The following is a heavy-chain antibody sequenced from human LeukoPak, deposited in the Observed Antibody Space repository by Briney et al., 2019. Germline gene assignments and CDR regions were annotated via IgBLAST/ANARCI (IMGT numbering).Heavy chain of an antibody. CDR2: ISSSSSYI. D-gene: IGHD3-10*01. Sequence: PGGSLRLSCAASGFTFSSYSMNWVRQAPGKGLEWVSSISSSSSYIYYADSVKGRFTISRDNAKNSLYLQMNSLRAEDTAVYYCARDIGHGSGSYSTTYYYYYGMDVWGQGTTVTVSS. CDR1: GFTFSSYS. CDR3: ARDIGHGSGSYSTTYYYYYGMDV. J-gene: IGHJ6*02. V-gene: IGHV3-21*01.